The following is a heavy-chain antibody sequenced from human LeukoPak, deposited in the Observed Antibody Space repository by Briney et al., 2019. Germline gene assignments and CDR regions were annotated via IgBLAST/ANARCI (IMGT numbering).Heavy chain of an antibody. J-gene: IGHJ3*02. Sequence: PSETLSLTCAVYGGSFSGYYWNWIRQPPGKGLEWIGEINYRGSTSYNPSLKSRVTISVDTSKNQFSLKLSSVTAADTAVYYCASNDSQDAFDIWGQGTMVTVSS. D-gene: IGHD3-22*01. V-gene: IGHV4-34*01. CDR1: GGSFSGYY. CDR3: ASNDSQDAFDI. CDR2: INYRGST.